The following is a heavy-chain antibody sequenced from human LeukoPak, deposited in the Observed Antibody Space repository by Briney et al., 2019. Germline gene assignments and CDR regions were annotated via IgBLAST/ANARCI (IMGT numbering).Heavy chain of an antibody. J-gene: IGHJ6*02. D-gene: IGHD3-10*01. CDR1: GLTFSSYE. CDR3: ARDKPYSYSSEYYYGMDV. Sequence: GGSLRLSCAASGLTFSSYEMNWVRQAPGKGLEWVSYISGSASTEYYADSVKGRLTISRDNAKNSLYLLMNSLRAQATAVYYCARDKPYSYSSEYYYGMDVWGRGTTVTVSS. V-gene: IGHV3-48*03. CDR2: ISGSASTE.